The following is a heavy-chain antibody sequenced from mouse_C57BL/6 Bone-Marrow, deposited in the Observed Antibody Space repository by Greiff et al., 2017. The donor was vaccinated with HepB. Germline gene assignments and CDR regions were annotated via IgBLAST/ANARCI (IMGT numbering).Heavy chain of an antibody. CDR1: GYTFTNYW. Sequence: VQLQQSGAELVRPGTSVKMSCKASGYTFTNYWIGWAKQRPGHGLEWIGDIYPGGGYTNYNEKFKGKATLTADKSSSTAYMQYSSLTSEDSAIYYCARGGLLRGAMDYWGQGTSVTVSS. CDR3: ARGGLLRGAMDY. J-gene: IGHJ4*01. CDR2: IYPGGGYT. V-gene: IGHV1-63*01. D-gene: IGHD2-3*01.